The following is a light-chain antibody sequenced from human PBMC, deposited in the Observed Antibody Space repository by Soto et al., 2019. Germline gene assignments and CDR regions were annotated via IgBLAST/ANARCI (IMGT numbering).Light chain of an antibody. CDR2: AAY. CDR3: QKYNSAPFT. Sequence: DVPLTQSPSSRSASVGDRVTITCRASQDLINYLAWYQQRPGKVPQLLIYAAYKLQSGVPSRCSGRGSGTYFTLTISSLQAEDVGTYYCQKYNSAPFTFGHGTTGDIK. CDR1: QDLINY. J-gene: IGKJ3*01. V-gene: IGKV1-27*01.